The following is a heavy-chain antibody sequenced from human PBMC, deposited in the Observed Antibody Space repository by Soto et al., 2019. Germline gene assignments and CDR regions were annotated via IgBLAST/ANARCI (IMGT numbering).Heavy chain of an antibody. CDR2: INHSGST. Sequence: NPSETLSLTCAVYGGSFSGYYWSWIRQPPGKGLEWIGEINHSGSTNYNPSLKSRVTISVDTSKNQFSLKLSSVTAADTAVYYCASARVLEPTAFDIWGQGTMVTVS. J-gene: IGHJ3*02. D-gene: IGHD1-1*01. CDR3: ASARVLEPTAFDI. V-gene: IGHV4-34*01. CDR1: GGSFSGYY.